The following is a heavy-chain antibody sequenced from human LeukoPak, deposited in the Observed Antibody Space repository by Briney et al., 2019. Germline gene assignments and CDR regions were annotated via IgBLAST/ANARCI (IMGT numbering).Heavy chain of an antibody. Sequence: ASVKVSCKASGYTFTRYYMHWVRQAPGQGLEWMGWINPNSGGTNYAEKFQGWVTMARDTSISTAYKELSRLRSDDTAVYYCARDSSSWSRYDYYYGIVVWGQGTTVTASS. V-gene: IGHV1-2*04. CDR3: ARDSSSWSRYDYYYGIVV. D-gene: IGHD6-13*01. CDR1: GYTFTRYY. CDR2: INPNSGGT. J-gene: IGHJ6*02.